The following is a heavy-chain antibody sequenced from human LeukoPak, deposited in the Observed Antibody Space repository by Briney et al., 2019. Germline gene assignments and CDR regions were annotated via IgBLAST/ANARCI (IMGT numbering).Heavy chain of an antibody. J-gene: IGHJ4*02. CDR2: ISGSGRST. V-gene: IGHV3-23*01. D-gene: IGHD6-19*01. Sequence: GGSLRLSCAASEFTFSSYAMSWVRQAPGKGLEWVSAISGSGRSTFYADSVKGRFTISRDNSKSTLYLQMNSLRAEDTAVYYCAKERGVAVAVIDYWGQGTLVTVSS. CDR3: AKERGVAVAVIDY. CDR1: EFTFSSYA.